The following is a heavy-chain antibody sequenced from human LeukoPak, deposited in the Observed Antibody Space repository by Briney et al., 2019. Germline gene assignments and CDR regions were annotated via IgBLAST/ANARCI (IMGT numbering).Heavy chain of an antibody. CDR1: GGSISDSY. J-gene: IGHJ4*02. Sequence: SETLSLTCTVSGGSISDSYWGWIRHPPGKGLEWIGYIYYSGGTYSNPSLKSRVTISIDTSKNQFSLKLSSVTAADTAIFYCARHKHSSGLASLDFWGPGTLVTVSS. CDR3: ARHKHSSGLASLDF. CDR2: IYYSGGT. V-gene: IGHV4-59*08. D-gene: IGHD5-18*01.